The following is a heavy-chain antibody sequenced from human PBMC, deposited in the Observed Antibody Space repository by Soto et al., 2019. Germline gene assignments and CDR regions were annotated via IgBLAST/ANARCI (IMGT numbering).Heavy chain of an antibody. CDR3: ARPRRSLYGSGHNWFDP. Sequence: PSETLSLTCAVYGGSFSGYYWSWIRQPPGKGLEWIGEINHSGSTNYNPSLKSRVTISVDTSKNQFSLKLSSVTAADTAVYYCARPRRSLYGSGHNWFDPWGKGTLVTVSS. CDR1: GGSFSGYY. V-gene: IGHV4-34*01. J-gene: IGHJ5*02. CDR2: INHSGST. D-gene: IGHD3-10*01.